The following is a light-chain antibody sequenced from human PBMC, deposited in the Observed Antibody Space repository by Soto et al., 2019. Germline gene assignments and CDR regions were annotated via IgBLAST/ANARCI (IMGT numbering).Light chain of an antibody. V-gene: IGLV2-14*01. Sequence: QSALTQPASVSGSPGQSITISCTGTSSDVGGYNYVSWYQQHPGKAPKLMIYDVSNRPSGVSNRFSGSKSGNTASLTISGIQAEDEADYYCSSYTSSSTPVVFGGGTKLPVL. CDR2: DVS. CDR1: SSDVGGYNY. CDR3: SSYTSSSTPVV. J-gene: IGLJ2*01.